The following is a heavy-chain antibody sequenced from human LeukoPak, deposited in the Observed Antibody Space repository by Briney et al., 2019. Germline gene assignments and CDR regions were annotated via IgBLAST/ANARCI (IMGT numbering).Heavy chain of an antibody. J-gene: IGHJ4*02. CDR2: ISYDGSNE. Sequence: GRSLRLSCAASGFTFSSYAMHWVRQAPGKGLEWVAVISYDGSNEYYADSVKGRFTISRDNSKNTLYLQMNSLRAEDTAVYYCAGDRFSFRFCSSTSCYYFDYWGQGTLVTVSS. CDR1: GFTFSSYA. CDR3: AGDRFSFRFCSSTSCYYFDY. D-gene: IGHD2-2*01. V-gene: IGHV3-30*04.